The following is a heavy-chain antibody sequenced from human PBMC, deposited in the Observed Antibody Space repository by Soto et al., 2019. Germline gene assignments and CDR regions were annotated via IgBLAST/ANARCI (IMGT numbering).Heavy chain of an antibody. CDR3: ARDLTPRGVAGTDYYYYGRDV. CDR2: IWYDGSNK. V-gene: IGHV3-33*01. CDR1: GFTFSSYG. Sequence: GGSMRLSCAASGFTFSSYGMHWVRQAPGKGLEWVAVIWYDGSNKYYADSVKGRFTISRDNSKNTLYLQMNSLRAEDTAVYYCARDLTPRGVAGTDYYYYGRDVWGQGTTDIVS. D-gene: IGHD6-19*01. J-gene: IGHJ6*02.